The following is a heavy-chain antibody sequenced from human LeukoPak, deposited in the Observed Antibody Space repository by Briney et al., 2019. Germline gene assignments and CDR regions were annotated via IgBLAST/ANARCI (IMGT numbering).Heavy chain of an antibody. CDR2: ISTYTGNS. Sequence: ASVKVSCKASGYTFSNYVLTWVRQAPGQGLEWMGRISTYTGNSNYAQKFQDRVSMTGDTSTSTAYMELRNLSSDDAAVYYCARAMTTMTTHGELDFWGQGTLVTVSS. J-gene: IGHJ4*02. CDR1: GYTFSNYV. V-gene: IGHV1-18*01. CDR3: ARAMTTMTTHGELDF. D-gene: IGHD4-17*01.